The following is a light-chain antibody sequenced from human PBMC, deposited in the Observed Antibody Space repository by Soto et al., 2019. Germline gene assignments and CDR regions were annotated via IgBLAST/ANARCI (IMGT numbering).Light chain of an antibody. CDR1: QSVTSAY. CDR3: QQYGSSPWT. CDR2: GAS. J-gene: IGKJ1*01. Sequence: EIVLTQSPVTLSLSPGERATLSCRASQSVTSAYLAWYRQKPGQAPELLIYGASRRATGIPDRFSGSGSGTDFTLTISRLEPEDFAVYYCQQYGSSPWTFGQGTKVDIK. V-gene: IGKV3-20*01.